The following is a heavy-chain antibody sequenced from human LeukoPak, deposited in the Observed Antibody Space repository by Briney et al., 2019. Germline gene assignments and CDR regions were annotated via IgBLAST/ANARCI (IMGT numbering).Heavy chain of an antibody. CDR1: GGSISSYY. CDR3: ARENSGSYREFDY. V-gene: IGHV4-4*07. CDR2: IYTSGST. Sequence: SETLSLTCTVSGGSISSYYWSWIRQPAGKGLEWIGRIYTSGSTNYNASLKSRVSMSVDTSKNQFSLKLGSVTAADTAVFYCARENSGSYREFDYWGQGTLVSVSS. D-gene: IGHD1-26*01. J-gene: IGHJ4*02.